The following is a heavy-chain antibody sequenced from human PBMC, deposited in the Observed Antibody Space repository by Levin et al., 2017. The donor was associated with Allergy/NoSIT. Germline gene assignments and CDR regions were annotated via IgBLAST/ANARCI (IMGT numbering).Heavy chain of an antibody. Sequence: PGGSLRLSCAASGFTFSSYAMSWVRQAPGKGLEWVSAISGSGGSTYYADSVKGRFTISRDNSKNTLYLQMNSLRAEDTAVYYCAKDLGWGPAPSYYMDVWGKGTTVTVSS. CDR2: ISGSGGST. D-gene: IGHD7-27*01. CDR3: AKDLGWGPAPSYYMDV. CDR1: GFTFSSYA. V-gene: IGHV3-23*01. J-gene: IGHJ6*03.